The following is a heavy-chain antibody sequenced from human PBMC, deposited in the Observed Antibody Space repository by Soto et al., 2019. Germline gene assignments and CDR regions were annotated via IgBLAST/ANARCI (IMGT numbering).Heavy chain of an antibody. J-gene: IGHJ1*01. D-gene: IGHD6-13*01. CDR2: ISSSSSTI. Sequence: EVQLVESGGGLVQPGGSLRLSCAASGFTFSSYSMNWVRQAPGKGLEWVSYISSSSSTIYYADSVKGRFTISRDNAKNSLYLQMNSLRDEDTAVYYCARDVGGTGYSSSWYTFQHWGQGTLVTVSS. CDR3: ARDVGGTGYSSSWYTFQH. V-gene: IGHV3-48*02. CDR1: GFTFSSYS.